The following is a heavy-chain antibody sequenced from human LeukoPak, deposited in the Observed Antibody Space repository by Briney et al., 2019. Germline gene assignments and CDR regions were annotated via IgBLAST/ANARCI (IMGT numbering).Heavy chain of an antibody. J-gene: IGHJ4*02. CDR3: AGDFWSGYTFDY. D-gene: IGHD3-3*01. V-gene: IGHV4-39*07. CDR1: GGSISSSSYY. Sequence: SETLSLTCTVSGGSISSSSYYWGWIRQPPGKGLEWIGSIYYSGSTYYNPSLKSRVTVSVDTSKNQFSLKLSSVTAADTAVYYCAGDFWSGYTFDYWGQGTLVTVSS. CDR2: IYYSGST.